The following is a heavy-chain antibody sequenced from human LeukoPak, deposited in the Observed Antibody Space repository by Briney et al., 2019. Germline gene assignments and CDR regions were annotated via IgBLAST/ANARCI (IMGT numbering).Heavy chain of an antibody. CDR3: ARDPSRYGGYGGFDY. Sequence: SETLSLTCTVSGGSISSSSYYWGWIRQPPGKGLEWIGSIYYSGSTYYNPSLKSRVTISVDTSKNQFSLKLSSVTAADTAVYYCARDPSRYGGYGGFDYWGQGTLVTVSS. D-gene: IGHD5-12*01. CDR1: GGSISSSSYY. CDR2: IYYSGST. V-gene: IGHV4-39*07. J-gene: IGHJ4*02.